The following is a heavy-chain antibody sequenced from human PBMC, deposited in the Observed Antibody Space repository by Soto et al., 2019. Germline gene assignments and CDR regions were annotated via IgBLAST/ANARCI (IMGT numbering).Heavy chain of an antibody. CDR3: ARDAQPKGVAADGASDY. CDR2: INAGNGNT. V-gene: IGHV1-3*01. Sequence: ASVKASCKSSGYSFTSYAIHCMRQAPGQRLEWMGWINAGNGNTKVPEKFQGRVTMTTDTSTSTTYMELKSLTSDDTGVYYCARDAQPKGVAADGASDYWGQGTLVTVSS. J-gene: IGHJ4*02. CDR1: GYSFTSYA. D-gene: IGHD6-19*01.